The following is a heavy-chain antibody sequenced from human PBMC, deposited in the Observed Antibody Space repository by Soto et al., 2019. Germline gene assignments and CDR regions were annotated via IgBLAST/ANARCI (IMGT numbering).Heavy chain of an antibody. J-gene: IGHJ4*02. CDR1: GGSLSGYY. CDR3: ARLFDDSSSSL. CDR2: INHGGST. Sequence: QVQLQQWGAGLLRPSETLSLTCAVHGGSLSGYYWSWIRQPPGKGLEWIGQINHGGSTNYNPSLKSRVTISVDTSKNQFSLKLRSVTAADTAVYYCARLFDDSSSSLWGQGTLVTVSS. D-gene: IGHD6-6*01. V-gene: IGHV4-34*01.